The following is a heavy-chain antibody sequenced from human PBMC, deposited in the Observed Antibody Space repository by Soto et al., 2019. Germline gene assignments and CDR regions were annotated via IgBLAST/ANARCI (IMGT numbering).Heavy chain of an antibody. CDR3: ASPPEAGCSGGSCYSQGLGFDY. CDR1: GFTFSSYA. CDR2: ISGSGGST. Sequence: EVQLLESGGGLVQPGGSLRLSCAASGFTFSSYAMSWVRQAPGKGLEWVSAISGSGGSTYYADSVKGRFTISRDNSKNTLYLQMNSLRAEDTAVYYCASPPEAGCSGGSCYSQGLGFDYWGQGTLVTVSS. V-gene: IGHV3-23*01. D-gene: IGHD2-15*01. J-gene: IGHJ4*02.